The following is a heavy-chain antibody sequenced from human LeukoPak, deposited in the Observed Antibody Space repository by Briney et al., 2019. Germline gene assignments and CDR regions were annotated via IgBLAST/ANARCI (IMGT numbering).Heavy chain of an antibody. CDR2: IYYSGST. D-gene: IGHD2-2*01. Sequence: SETLCLTCTVSGGSISSYYWSWIRQPPGKGQEWIGYIYYSGSTNYNPSLKSRVTISVDTSKDQFSLKLSSVTAADTAVYYCASKVYCSSTSCYGEHWGQGTLVTVSS. CDR1: GGSISSYY. J-gene: IGHJ1*01. CDR3: ASKVYCSSTSCYGEH. V-gene: IGHV4-59*01.